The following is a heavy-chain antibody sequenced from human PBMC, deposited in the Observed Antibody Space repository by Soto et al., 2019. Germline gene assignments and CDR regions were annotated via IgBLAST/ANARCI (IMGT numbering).Heavy chain of an antibody. CDR2: ISSSGSTI. CDR1: GFTFSSYE. V-gene: IGHV3-48*03. D-gene: IGHD2-2*02. J-gene: IGHJ6*02. CDR3: ARDLFVVVPAAILWYYGMDV. Sequence: GSLRLSCAASGFTFSSYEMNWVRQAPGKGLEWVSYISSSGSTIYYADSVKGRFTISRDNAKNSLYLQMNSLRAEDTAVYYCARDLFVVVPAAILWYYGMDVWGQGTTVTVSS.